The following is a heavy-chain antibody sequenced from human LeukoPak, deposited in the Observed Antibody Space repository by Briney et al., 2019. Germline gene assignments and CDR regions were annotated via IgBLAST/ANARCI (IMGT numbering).Heavy chain of an antibody. V-gene: IGHV3-30-3*01. J-gene: IGHJ3*02. CDR3: ARGGTYSWDGFDI. Sequence: PGGSLRLSCAASGFTFSSYAMHGVRQAPGKGLGWVAVISYDGSNKYYADSVKGRFTISRDNAKNTLYLQMNSLRAEDTAVYYCARGGTYSWDGFDIWGQGTMVTVSS. CDR2: ISYDGSNK. CDR1: GFTFSSYA. D-gene: IGHD1-26*01.